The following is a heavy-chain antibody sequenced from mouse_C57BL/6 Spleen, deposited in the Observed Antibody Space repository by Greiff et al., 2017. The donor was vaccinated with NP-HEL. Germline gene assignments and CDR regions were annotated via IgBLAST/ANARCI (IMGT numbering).Heavy chain of an antibody. Sequence: EVKLMESGGGLVKPGGSLKLSCAASGFTFSDYGMHWVRQAPEKGLEWVAYISSGSSTIYYADTVKGRFTISRDNAKNTLFLQMTSLRSEDTAMYYCARNYDVLFDYWGQGTTLTVSS. D-gene: IGHD2-4*01. CDR3: ARNYDVLFDY. CDR1: GFTFSDYG. J-gene: IGHJ2*01. CDR2: ISSGSSTI. V-gene: IGHV5-17*01.